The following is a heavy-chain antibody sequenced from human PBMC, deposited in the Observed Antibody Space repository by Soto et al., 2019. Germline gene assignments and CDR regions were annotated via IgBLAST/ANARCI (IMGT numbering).Heavy chain of an antibody. CDR1: GFTVSTNY. Sequence: EVQLVESGGVLIQPGGSLRLSCAASGFTVSTNYMNWVRQAPGKGLEWVSVIYSDSSTYYADSVKGRFTISRDNSKNTLYLQMNSLRAEDTAVYYCARVVGYCSGGSCYDWYFDFWGRGTLVTVSS. D-gene: IGHD2-15*01. V-gene: IGHV3-53*01. J-gene: IGHJ2*01. CDR2: IYSDSST. CDR3: ARVVGYCSGGSCYDWYFDF.